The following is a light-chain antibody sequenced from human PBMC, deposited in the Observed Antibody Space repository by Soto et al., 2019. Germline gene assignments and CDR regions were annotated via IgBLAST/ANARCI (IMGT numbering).Light chain of an antibody. CDR2: GAS. Sequence: EIVMTQSPATLSVSPGERATLSCRASQSVSSNLAWYQQKPGQAPRLLIYGASTRATGIPARFSGSGSGTEFTLTISSLQSEDFAVYYCQQYNNWLSRWTFGQGTKVDIK. CDR3: QQYNNWLSRWT. CDR1: QSVSSN. J-gene: IGKJ1*01. V-gene: IGKV3-15*01.